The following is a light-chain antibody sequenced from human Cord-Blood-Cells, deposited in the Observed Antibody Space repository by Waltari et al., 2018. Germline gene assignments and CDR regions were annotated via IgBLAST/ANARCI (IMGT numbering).Light chain of an antibody. CDR2: DVS. J-gene: IGLJ2*01. Sequence: QSALTQPASVSGSPGQSITISCTGTSSDVGSYNLVSWYQQHPGKAPKLMIYDVSKRPSGVSNRLYGSKSGNTASLTISGLQAEDEADYYCCSYAGSSTVVFGGGTKLTVL. V-gene: IGLV2-23*02. CDR3: CSYAGSSTVV. CDR1: SSDVGSYNL.